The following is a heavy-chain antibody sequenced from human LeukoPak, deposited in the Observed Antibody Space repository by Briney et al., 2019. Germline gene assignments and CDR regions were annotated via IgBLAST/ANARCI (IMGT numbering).Heavy chain of an antibody. CDR3: ARGTDYDILTGHYAFDI. CDR2: ISAYNGNT. D-gene: IGHD3-9*01. V-gene: IGHV1-18*04. Sequence: GASVKVSCKASGYTLTDYYLHWVRQAPGRGLEWMGWISAYNGNTNYAQKLQGRVTMTTDTSTSIAYMELRSLRSDDTAVYYCARGTDYDILTGHYAFDIWGQGTMVTVSS. J-gene: IGHJ3*02. CDR1: GYTLTDYY.